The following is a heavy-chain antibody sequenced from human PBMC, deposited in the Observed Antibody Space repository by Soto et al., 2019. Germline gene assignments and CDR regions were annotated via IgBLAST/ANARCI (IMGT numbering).Heavy chain of an antibody. Sequence: GESLKISCAASGFTFNFYAMAWVRQAPGKGLEWVSGISVNGRTNYADSVKGRFTISRDNSKNMVFLQMDTLRAEDTALYYCTKAGGWYYYDSSGPPDASHVWGQGTMVTVSS. CDR1: GFTFNFYA. J-gene: IGHJ3*01. D-gene: IGHD3-22*01. V-gene: IGHV3-23*01. CDR2: ISVNGRT. CDR3: TKAGGWYYYDSSGPPDASHV.